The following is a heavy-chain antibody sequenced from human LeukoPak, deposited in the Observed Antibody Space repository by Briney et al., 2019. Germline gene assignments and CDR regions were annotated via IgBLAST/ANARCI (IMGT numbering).Heavy chain of an antibody. J-gene: IGHJ4*02. CDR1: GLTFSDYY. Sequence: GGSLRLSCAASGLTFSDYYMSWIRQAPGKGLEWVSYISGGGSTIYYADSVKGRFTISRDNAKNSLYLQMNSLRAEDTAVYYCARDIYYYDSSGYYFPGGSDYWGQGTLVTVSS. CDR3: ARDIYYYDSSGYYFPGGSDY. D-gene: IGHD3-22*01. V-gene: IGHV3-11*04. CDR2: ISGGGSTI.